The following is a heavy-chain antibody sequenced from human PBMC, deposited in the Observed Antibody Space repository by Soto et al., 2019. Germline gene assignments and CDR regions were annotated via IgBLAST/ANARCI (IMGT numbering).Heavy chain of an antibody. CDR3: ATSSEVVAAASMMFDP. D-gene: IGHD2-15*01. CDR2: ISAYNGNT. Sequence: QVQLVQSGAEVKKPGASVKVSCKASGYTFTSYGISWVRQAPGQGLEWMGWISAYNGNTNYAQKLQGRVTMTTDTSTSSAYMELRRLRSADTAVYYCATSSEVVAAASMMFDPWGQGTLVTVSS. V-gene: IGHV1-18*04. J-gene: IGHJ5*02. CDR1: GYTFTSYG.